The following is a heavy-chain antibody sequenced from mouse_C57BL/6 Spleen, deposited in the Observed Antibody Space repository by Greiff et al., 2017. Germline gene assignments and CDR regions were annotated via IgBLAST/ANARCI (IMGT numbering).Heavy chain of an antibody. D-gene: IGHD1-1*01. CDR3: ARGYYGSSFYWYFDV. Sequence: EVKLQESVAELVRPGASVKLSCTASGFNIKNTYMHWVKQRPEQGLEWIGRIDPANGNTKYAPKFQGKATITADTSSNTAYLQLSSLTSEDTAIYYCARGYYGSSFYWYFDVWGTGTTVTVSS. V-gene: IGHV14-3*01. CDR2: IDPANGNT. J-gene: IGHJ1*03. CDR1: GFNIKNTY.